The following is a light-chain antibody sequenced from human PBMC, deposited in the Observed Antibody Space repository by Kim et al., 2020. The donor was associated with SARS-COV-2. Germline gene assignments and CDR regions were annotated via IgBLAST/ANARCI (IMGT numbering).Light chain of an antibody. CDR3: QQYDSHSYT. Sequence: CASVGDRVTITCRASQSINRCLAWYQQKPGKAPKLLIFDASSLKSGVPSRFSGSGSGTEFTLTISSLQPDDFATYYCQQYDSHSYTFGPGTKLEI. CDR1: QSINRC. J-gene: IGKJ2*01. CDR2: DAS. V-gene: IGKV1-5*01.